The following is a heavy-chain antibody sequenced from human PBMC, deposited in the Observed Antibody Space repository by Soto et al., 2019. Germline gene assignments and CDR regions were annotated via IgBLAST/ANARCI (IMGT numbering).Heavy chain of an antibody. J-gene: IGHJ6*02. CDR3: TKGVFLSGMDV. D-gene: IGHD6-13*01. CDR1: GFTFSSYG. Sequence: QVQLVESGGGVVQPGRSLRLSCAASGFTFSSYGMHWVRQAAGKGLEWVAVISYDGNNKKYADSVKGRFTISRDNSKNTVHLQMNSLRAEDTAISYCTKGVFLSGMDVWGQGPTVIVSS. V-gene: IGHV3-30*18. CDR2: ISYDGNNK.